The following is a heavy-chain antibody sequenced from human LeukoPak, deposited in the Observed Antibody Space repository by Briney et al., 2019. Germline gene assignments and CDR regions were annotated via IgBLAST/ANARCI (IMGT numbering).Heavy chain of an antibody. J-gene: IGHJ4*02. Sequence: GGSLRLSCTASGFTFGDYLMGWFRQAPGKELEWIGFIRRKLDGGTAEYAASVKGRFTISRDDYTSIAYLQMNSLKTEDTAVYYCSMSSGWLSVYWRQGTLVTVPS. CDR2: IRRKLDGGTA. CDR1: GFTFGDYL. D-gene: IGHD6-19*01. CDR3: SMSSGWLSVY. V-gene: IGHV3-49*03.